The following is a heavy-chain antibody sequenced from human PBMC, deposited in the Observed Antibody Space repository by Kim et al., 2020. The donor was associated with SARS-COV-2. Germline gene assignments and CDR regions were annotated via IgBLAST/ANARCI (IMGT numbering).Heavy chain of an antibody. CDR2: IYYSGST. J-gene: IGHJ1*01. CDR3: AGIWFGELTEYFQH. V-gene: IGHV4-59*01. CDR1: GGSISSYY. D-gene: IGHD3-10*01. Sequence: SETLSLTCTVSGGSISSYYWSWIRQPPGKGLEWIGYIYYSGSTNYNPSLKSRVTISVDTSKNQFSLKLSSVTAADTAVYYCAGIWFGELTEYFQHWGQDTLVTVSS.